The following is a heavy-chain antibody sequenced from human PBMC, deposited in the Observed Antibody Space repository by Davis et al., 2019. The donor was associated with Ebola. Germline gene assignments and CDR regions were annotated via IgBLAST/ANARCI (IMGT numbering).Heavy chain of an antibody. D-gene: IGHD3-16*01. J-gene: IGHJ6*02. CDR2: IYYSGST. V-gene: IGHV4-59*11. CDR3: ARADPPSPDGGYYYYGMDV. CDR1: GGSISSHY. Sequence: PSETLSLTCTVSGGSISSHYWSWIRQPPGKGLEWIGYIYYSGSTNYNPSLKSRVTISVDTSKNQFSLKLSSVTAADTAVYYCARADPPSPDGGYYYYGMDVWGQGTTVTVSS.